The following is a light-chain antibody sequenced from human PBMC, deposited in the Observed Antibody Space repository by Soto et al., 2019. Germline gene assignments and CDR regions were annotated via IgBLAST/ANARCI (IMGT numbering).Light chain of an antibody. J-gene: IGLJ3*02. V-gene: IGLV1-47*01. CDR2: RNN. CDR3: QSYDSSLSGSV. Sequence: QSVLTQPPSASGTPGQRVTISCSGSSSDIGSNYVYWYQQLPGTAPKLLIYRNNQRPSGVPDRFSGSKSGTSASLAIRGLQAEDEADYYCQSYDSSLSGSVFGGGTKLTVL. CDR1: SSDIGSNY.